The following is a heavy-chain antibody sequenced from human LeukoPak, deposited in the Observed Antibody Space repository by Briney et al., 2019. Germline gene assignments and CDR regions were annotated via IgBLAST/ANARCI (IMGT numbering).Heavy chain of an antibody. CDR1: GFSVSGYW. J-gene: IGHJ6*02. V-gene: IGHV3-7*01. D-gene: IGHD5-12*01. CDR2: IKQDGSEK. CDR3: ARELSSPISYYGMDV. Sequence: GGSLRLSCAVSGFSVSGYWMTWVRQAPGKGLEWVANIKQDGSEKNYVDSVKGRFTISRDNAENSLFLQMNSLRAEDTAVYYCARELSSPISYYGMDVWGQGTTVTVSS.